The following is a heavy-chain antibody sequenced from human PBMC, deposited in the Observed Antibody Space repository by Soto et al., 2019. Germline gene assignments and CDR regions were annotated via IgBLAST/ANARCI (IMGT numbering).Heavy chain of an antibody. CDR3: AGEQDGDSSGYYYGMDV. CDR2: ISAYNGNT. CDR1: GYTFTSYG. J-gene: IGHJ6*02. V-gene: IGHV1-18*01. D-gene: IGHD6-19*01. Sequence: ASVKVSCKASGYTFTSYGISWVRQAPGQGLEWMGWISAYNGNTNYAQKLQGRVTMTTDTSTSTAYMELRSLRSDDTAVYYCAGEQDGDSSGYYYGMDVWGQGTTVTVSS.